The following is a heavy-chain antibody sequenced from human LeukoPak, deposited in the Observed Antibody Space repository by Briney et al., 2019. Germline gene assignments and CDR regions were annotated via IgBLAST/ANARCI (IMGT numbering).Heavy chain of an antibody. CDR3: ARILWFGELFHSVFDY. J-gene: IGHJ4*02. CDR1: GYTFTGYY. CDR2: INPNSGGT. V-gene: IGHV1-2*02. D-gene: IGHD3-10*01. Sequence: ASVKVSCKASGYTFTGYYMHWVRQAPGQGLEWMGWINPNSGGTNYAQKFQGRVTMTRDTSIGTAYMELSRLRSDNTAVYYCARILWFGELFHSVFDYWGQGTLVTVSS.